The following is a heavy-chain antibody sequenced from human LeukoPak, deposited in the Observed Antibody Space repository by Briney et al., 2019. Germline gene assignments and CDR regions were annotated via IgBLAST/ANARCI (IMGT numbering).Heavy chain of an antibody. J-gene: IGHJ4*02. V-gene: IGHV3-30*18. Sequence: QTGGSLRLSCAASGFTFSSYGMHWVRQAPGKGLEWVAVISYDGSNKYYADSVKGRFTISRDNSKNTLYLQMNSLRAEDTAVYYCAKDILGYCSSTSCYQFDYWGQGTLVTVSS. CDR1: GFTFSSYG. CDR2: ISYDGSNK. CDR3: AKDILGYCSSTSCYQFDY. D-gene: IGHD2-2*01.